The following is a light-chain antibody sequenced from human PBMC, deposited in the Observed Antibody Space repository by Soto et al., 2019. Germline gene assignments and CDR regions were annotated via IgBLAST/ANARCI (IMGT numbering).Light chain of an antibody. J-gene: IGKJ2*02. V-gene: IGKV3-20*01. CDR1: QSVSSSY. CDR3: QQYGSSPSGT. Sequence: EIVLTQSPGTLSLSPGERATLSCRASQSVSSSYLAWYQQKPGQAPRLLIYGASSRATDIPDRFSGSGSGTDVTLTISRLEPEDFAVYYCQQYGSSPSGTFGQGNKLEIK. CDR2: GAS.